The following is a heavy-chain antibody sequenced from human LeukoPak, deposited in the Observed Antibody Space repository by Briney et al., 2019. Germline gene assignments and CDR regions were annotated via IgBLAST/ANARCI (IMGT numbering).Heavy chain of an antibody. Sequence: ASVKVSCKASGYTFTGYYMHWVRQAPGQGLEWMGWINPNSGGTNYAQKFQGRVTMTRDTSISTAYMELSRLRSDDTAVYYCARVGAPSDRYCSSTSCYYFDSWGQGTLVTVSS. V-gene: IGHV1-2*02. CDR1: GYTFTGYY. CDR3: ARVGAPSDRYCSSTSCYYFDS. D-gene: IGHD2-2*01. CDR2: INPNSGGT. J-gene: IGHJ4*02.